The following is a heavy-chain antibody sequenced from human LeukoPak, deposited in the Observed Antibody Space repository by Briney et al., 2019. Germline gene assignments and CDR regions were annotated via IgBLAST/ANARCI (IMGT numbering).Heavy chain of an antibody. CDR3: ASYLVTHPYYFDY. V-gene: IGHV4-39*07. Sequence: SETLSLTCTVSGGSISSSSYYWGWIRQPPGKGLEWIGSIYYSGSTYYNPSLKSRVTISVDKSKNQFSLKLNSVTAADTAVYYCASYLVTHPYYFDYWGQGTLVTVSS. D-gene: IGHD4-23*01. CDR1: GGSISSSSYY. J-gene: IGHJ4*02. CDR2: IYYSGST.